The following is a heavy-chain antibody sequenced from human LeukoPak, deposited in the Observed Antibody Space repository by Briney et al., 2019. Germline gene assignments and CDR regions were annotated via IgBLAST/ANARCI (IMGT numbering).Heavy chain of an antibody. D-gene: IGHD3-10*01. J-gene: IGHJ4*02. CDR3: ARVPSLLLWFGEFIDY. CDR2: ISAYNGNT. V-gene: IGHV1-18*01. CDR1: GYTFTSYG. Sequence: APVKVSCKASGYTFTSYGISWVRQAPGQGLEWMGWISAYNGNTNYAQKLQGRVTMTTDTSTSTAYMELRSLRSDDTAVYYCARVPSLLLWFGEFIDYWGQGTLVTVSS.